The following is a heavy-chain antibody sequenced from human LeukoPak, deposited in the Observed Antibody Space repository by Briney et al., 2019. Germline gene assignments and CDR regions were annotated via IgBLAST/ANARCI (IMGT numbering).Heavy chain of an antibody. CDR2: IIPIFGTA. CDR1: GGTFSSYA. J-gene: IGHJ6*03. Sequence: SVKVSCKASGGTFSSYAISWVRQPPGQGLEWMGGIIPIFGTANYAQKFQGRVTITTDESTSTAYMELSSLRSEDTAVYYCARVGTQGSNYYYYYMDVWGKGTTVTVSS. D-gene: IGHD4-11*01. CDR3: ARVGTQGSNYYYYYMDV. V-gene: IGHV1-69*05.